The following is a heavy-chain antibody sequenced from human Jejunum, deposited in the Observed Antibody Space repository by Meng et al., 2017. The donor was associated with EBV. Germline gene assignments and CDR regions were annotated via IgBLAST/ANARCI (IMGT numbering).Heavy chain of an antibody. J-gene: IGHJ5*02. CDR1: GASISSSHW. CDR3: ATSMSGYSYGYS. V-gene: IGHV4-4*02. D-gene: IGHD5-12*01. CDR2: IYYTGRT. Sequence: QVQVQVSGPGLVQPSGTRSLTCAVSGASISSSHWLSWVRQAPGEGLEWIGEIYYTGRTNYNPSLKSRVSMSIDKSKNQFSLNLNSVTVADTAVYYCATSMSGYSYGYSWGQGTLVTVSS.